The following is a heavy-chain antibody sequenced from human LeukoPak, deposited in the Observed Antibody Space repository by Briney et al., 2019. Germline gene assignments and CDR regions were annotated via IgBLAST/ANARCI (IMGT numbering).Heavy chain of an antibody. Sequence: GASVKVSCKASGYTFTSYGISWVRQAPGQGLEWMGRISAYNGNTVYAQNLQGRVTMTTDTSTSTAYMELRSLRSDDTAVYYCARETKMYQLLEPDAFDMLGQWTMVTVPS. CDR3: ARETKMYQLLEPDAFDM. V-gene: IGHV1-18*01. D-gene: IGHD2-2*01. CDR2: ISAYNGNT. J-gene: IGHJ3*02. CDR1: GYTFTSYG.